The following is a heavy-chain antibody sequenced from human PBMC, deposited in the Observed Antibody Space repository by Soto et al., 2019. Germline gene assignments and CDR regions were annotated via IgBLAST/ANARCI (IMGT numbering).Heavy chain of an antibody. CDR3: ARVRIAARLWMFYFDY. J-gene: IGHJ4*02. CDR1: GFTFSDYY. Sequence: GGSLRLSCAASGFTFSDYYMSWIRQAPGKRLEWVSYISSSGSTIYYADSVKGRFTISRDNAKNSLYLQMNSLRAEDTAVYYCARVRIAARLWMFYFDYWGQGTLVTVSS. CDR2: ISSSGSTI. V-gene: IGHV3-11*01. D-gene: IGHD6-6*01.